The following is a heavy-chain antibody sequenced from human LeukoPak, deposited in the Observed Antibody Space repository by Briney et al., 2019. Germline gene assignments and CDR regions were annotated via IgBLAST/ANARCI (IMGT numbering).Heavy chain of an antibody. V-gene: IGHV4-61*02. CDR1: GGSISSSSYY. Sequence: SETLSLTCTVSGGSISSSSYYWSWIRQPAGKGLEWIGRIYTSGSTNYNPSLKSRVTISVDTSKNQFSLKLSSVTAADTAVYYCARDYYDSSGYYYAYWYFDLWGRGTLVTVSS. CDR3: ARDYYDSSGYYYAYWYFDL. CDR2: IYTSGST. J-gene: IGHJ2*01. D-gene: IGHD3-22*01.